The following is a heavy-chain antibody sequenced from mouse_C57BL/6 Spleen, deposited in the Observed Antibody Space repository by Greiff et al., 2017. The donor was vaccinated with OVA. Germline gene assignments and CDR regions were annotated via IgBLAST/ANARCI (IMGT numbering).Heavy chain of an antibody. CDR2: INPNNGGT. D-gene: IGHD2-3*01. J-gene: IGHJ1*03. Sequence: EVQGVESGPELVKPGASVKIPCKASGYTFTDYNMDWVKQSHGKSLEWIGDINPNNGGTIYNQKFKGKATLTVDKSSSTAYMELRSLTSEDTAVYYCARDGIYDGYYYFDVWGTGTTVTVSS. CDR1: GYTFTDYN. CDR3: ARDGIYDGYYYFDV. V-gene: IGHV1-18*01.